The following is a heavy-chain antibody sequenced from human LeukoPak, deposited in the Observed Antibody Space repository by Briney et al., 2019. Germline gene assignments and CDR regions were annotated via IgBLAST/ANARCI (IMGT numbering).Heavy chain of an antibody. D-gene: IGHD6-6*01. Sequence: SETLSLTCAVYGGSFSGYYWSWIRQPPGKGLEWIGEINHSGSTNYNPSLKSRVTISVDTSKNQFSLKLSSVTAADTAVYYCASCAGYSSSYHYGMDVWGQGTTVTVSS. CDR3: ASCAGYSSSYHYGMDV. V-gene: IGHV4-34*01. CDR1: GGSFSGYY. J-gene: IGHJ6*02. CDR2: INHSGST.